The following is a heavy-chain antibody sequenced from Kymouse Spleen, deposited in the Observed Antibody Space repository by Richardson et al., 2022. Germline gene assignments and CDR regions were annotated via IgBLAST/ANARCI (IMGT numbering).Heavy chain of an antibody. Sequence: QVQLQQWGAGLLKPSETLSLTCAVYGGSFSGYYWSWIRQPPGKGLEWIGEINHSGSTNYNPSLKSRVTISVDTSKNQFSLKLSSVTAADTAVYYCAALEMATIIFDYWGQGTLVTVSS. CDR2: INHSGST. D-gene: IGHD5-24*01. CDR3: AALEMATIIFDY. V-gene: IGHV4-34*01. CDR1: GGSFSGYY. J-gene: IGHJ4*02.